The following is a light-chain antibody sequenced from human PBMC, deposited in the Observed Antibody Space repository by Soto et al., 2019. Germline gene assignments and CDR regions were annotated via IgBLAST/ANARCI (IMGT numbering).Light chain of an antibody. J-gene: IGKJ4*01. CDR1: QNFGGMF. Sequence: DIVLTQSPGTLSLSPGERATLSCRASQNFGGMFVAWYQQKLGQAPRLLIYGSSSRATGIPDRFSGSGSGTDFTLPISRLEPEDFAMYYCQQYGGSLLTFGGGTRVEI. CDR2: GSS. V-gene: IGKV3-20*01. CDR3: QQYGGSLLT.